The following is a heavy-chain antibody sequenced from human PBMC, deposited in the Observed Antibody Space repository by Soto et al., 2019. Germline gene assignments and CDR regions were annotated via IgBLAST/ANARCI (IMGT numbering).Heavy chain of an antibody. CDR1: GGSFSGHY. CDR3: ACNYYDFWSGYYSVGYFDY. D-gene: IGHD3-3*01. Sequence: PSETLSLTCAVYGGSFSGHYWTWIRQPPGKGLEWVGEITRSGNTNYNPSLKSRVTISVDSSKNQFFLKLSSVTFADTAVYFCACNYYDFWSGYYSVGYFDYWAQGTPVTVSS. V-gene: IGHV4-34*01. CDR2: ITRSGNT. J-gene: IGHJ4*02.